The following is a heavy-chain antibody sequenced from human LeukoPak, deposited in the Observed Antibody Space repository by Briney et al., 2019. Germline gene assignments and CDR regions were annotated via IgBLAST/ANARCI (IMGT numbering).Heavy chain of an antibody. D-gene: IGHD3-10*01. CDR1: GFTFSSYE. V-gene: IGHV3-48*03. CDR2: ISSSGSTK. CDR3: ARDAYYYGSGSYWYFDL. Sequence: GGSLRLSCAASGFTFSSYEMNWVRQAPGKGLEWVSYISSSGSTKYYADSVKGRFTISRDNAKNSLYLQMNSLRAEDTAVYYCARDAYYYGSGSYWYFDLWGRGTLVTVSS. J-gene: IGHJ2*01.